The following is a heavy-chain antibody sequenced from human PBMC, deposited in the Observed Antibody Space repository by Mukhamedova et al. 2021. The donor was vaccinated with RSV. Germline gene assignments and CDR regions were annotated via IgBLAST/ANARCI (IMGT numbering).Heavy chain of an antibody. Sequence: GLEWVSAISGSGGSTYYADSVKGRFTISRDNSKNTLYLQMNSLRAEDTAVYYCAKENYYDSSGYFNYWGQGTLVIVSS. CDR2: ISGSGGST. J-gene: IGHJ4*02. V-gene: IGHV3-23*01. D-gene: IGHD3-22*01. CDR3: AKENYYDSSGYFNY.